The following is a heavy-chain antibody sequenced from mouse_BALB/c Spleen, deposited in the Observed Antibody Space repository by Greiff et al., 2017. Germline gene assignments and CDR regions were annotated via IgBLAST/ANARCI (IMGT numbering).Heavy chain of an antibody. CDR3: ARGGHFDY. CDR2: INSNGGST. Sequence: EVKVVESGGGLVQPGGSLKLSCAASGFTFSSYGMSWVRQTPDKRLELVATINSNGGSTYYPDSVKGRFTISRDNAKNTLYLQMSSLKSEDTAMYYCARGGHFDYWGQGTTLTVSS. V-gene: IGHV5-6-3*01. CDR1: GFTFSSYG. J-gene: IGHJ2*01.